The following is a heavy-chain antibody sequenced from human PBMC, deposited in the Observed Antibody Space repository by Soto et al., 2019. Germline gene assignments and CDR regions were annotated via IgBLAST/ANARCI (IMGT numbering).Heavy chain of an antibody. J-gene: IGHJ4*02. CDR3: AKGSLEYSASVDN. D-gene: IGHD5-12*01. Sequence: DVQLLESGGGLVQPGGSLRLSCAASGFSFSSYAMVWVRQAPGKGLEWVAVISARGGSSYFADSLKGRFTLSRDNSKNVLSLEMTSLRAEDTARYFWAKGSLEYSASVDNWGQGTLVVVSS. V-gene: IGHV3-23*01. CDR1: GFSFSSYA. CDR2: ISARGGSS.